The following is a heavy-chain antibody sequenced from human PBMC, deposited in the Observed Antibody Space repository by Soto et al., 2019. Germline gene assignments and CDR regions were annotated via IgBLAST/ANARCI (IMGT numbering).Heavy chain of an antibody. CDR3: ARAPMVLSRSYFDS. CDR1: GGSISNFY. V-gene: IGHV4-59*01. D-gene: IGHD2-8*01. CDR2: ISYSGNT. J-gene: IGHJ4*02. Sequence: SETLSLTSTVAGGSISNFYWSCIRQPPGKGVEWIGYISYSGNTNYNPSLKSRVSISVDTSKNQLSLNLTSVTAADTAVYYCARAPMVLSRSYFDSWGQGTPVTVSS.